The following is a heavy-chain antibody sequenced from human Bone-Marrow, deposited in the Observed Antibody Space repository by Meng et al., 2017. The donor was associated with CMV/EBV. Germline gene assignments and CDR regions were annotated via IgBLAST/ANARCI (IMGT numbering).Heavy chain of an antibody. CDR2: ISYDGSNK. CDR1: GFIFSSYA. CDR3: ARDKIVVVVAATPYFDY. D-gene: IGHD2-15*01. J-gene: IGHJ4*02. Sequence: GESLKISCAASGFIFSSYAMHWVRQAPGKGLEWVAVISYDGSNKYYADSVKGRFTISRDNSKNTLYLQMNSLRAEDTAVYYCARDKIVVVVAATPYFDYWGQGTLVTVSS. V-gene: IGHV3-30-3*01.